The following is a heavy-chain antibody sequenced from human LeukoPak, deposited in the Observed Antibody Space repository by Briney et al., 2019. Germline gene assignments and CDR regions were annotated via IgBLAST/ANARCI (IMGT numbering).Heavy chain of an antibody. Sequence: SETLSLTCTVSGGSISSGDNYWSWIRQPPGKGLEWIGYIYYSGSTYYNPSLKSRVTISVDTSKNQFSLKLSSVTAADTAVYYCARDSAKRWLGPGYWGQGTLVTVSS. J-gene: IGHJ4*02. CDR3: ARDSAKRWLGPGY. CDR2: IYYSGST. V-gene: IGHV4-30-4*08. CDR1: GGSISSGDNY. D-gene: IGHD6-19*01.